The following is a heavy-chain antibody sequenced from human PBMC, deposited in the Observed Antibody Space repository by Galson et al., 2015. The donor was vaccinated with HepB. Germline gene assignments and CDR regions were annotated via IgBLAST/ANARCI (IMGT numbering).Heavy chain of an antibody. CDR1: GGSISSRNW. J-gene: IGHJ3*02. CDR3: ARAPYDSSGYNPSPPFDAFDI. D-gene: IGHD3-22*01. Sequence: ETLSLTCAVSGGSISSRNWWSWVRQPPGKGLEWIGEIYHSGSTNYNPSLKSRVTISVDKSKNKFSLKLSSVTAADTAVYYCARAPYDSSGYNPSPPFDAFDIWGQGTMVTVSS. V-gene: IGHV4-4*02. CDR2: IYHSGST.